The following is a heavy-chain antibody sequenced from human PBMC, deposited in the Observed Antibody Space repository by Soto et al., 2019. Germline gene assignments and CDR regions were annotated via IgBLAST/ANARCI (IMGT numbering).Heavy chain of an antibody. J-gene: IGHJ4*02. CDR3: AKDYSSVWSSGIDF. CDR2: ISDAGDRT. D-gene: IGHD6-19*01. CDR1: GFTFSNYA. Sequence: GSLRLSCAATGFTFSNYAMTWVRRAAGKGLEWVSAISDAGDRTNYEDSVRGRFTVSRDNSKNTLYLQMNILRAEDTAVYYCAKDYSSVWSSGIDFWGQGTPVTVSS. V-gene: IGHV3-23*01.